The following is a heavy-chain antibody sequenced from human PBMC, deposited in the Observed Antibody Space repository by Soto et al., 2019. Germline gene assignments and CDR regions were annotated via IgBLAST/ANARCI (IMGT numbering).Heavy chain of an antibody. D-gene: IGHD5-18*01. CDR2: IYYSGST. J-gene: IGHJ4*02. CDR3: ARANSYGPTASDY. CDR1: GGSISSGDYY. V-gene: IGHV4-30-4*01. Sequence: QVQLQESGPGLVKPSQTLSLTCTVPGGSISSGDYYWSWIRQPPGKGLEWIGYIYYSGSTYYNPSLKSRVNISVDTSKNQFSLKLSSVTAADTAVYYCARANSYGPTASDYWGQGTLVTVSS.